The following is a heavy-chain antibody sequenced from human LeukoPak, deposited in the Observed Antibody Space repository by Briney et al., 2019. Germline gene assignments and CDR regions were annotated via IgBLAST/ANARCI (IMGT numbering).Heavy chain of an antibody. CDR1: GFTFTSYD. D-gene: IGHD6-13*01. Sequence: GASVKVSCKASGFTFTSYDINWVRQATGQGLEWMGWMNPNSGNTGYAQKFQGRVTMTRNTSISTAYMELSSLRSEDTAVYYCARGRIAAAGTGPFDPWGQGTLVTVSS. CDR3: ARGRIAAAGTGPFDP. CDR2: MNPNSGNT. V-gene: IGHV1-8*01. J-gene: IGHJ5*02.